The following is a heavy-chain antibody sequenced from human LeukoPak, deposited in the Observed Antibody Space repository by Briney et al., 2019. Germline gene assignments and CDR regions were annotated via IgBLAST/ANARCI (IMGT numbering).Heavy chain of an antibody. Sequence: SETLSLTCSVSGGSINNYYWSWIRQSPGKGLEWIGYIYYIGTTNYNPSLKSRVTISVDTSKNQFSLKLSSVTAADTAVYYCARDRRYYDSSGYYSNDAFDIWGQGTMVTVSS. J-gene: IGHJ3*02. D-gene: IGHD3-22*01. CDR3: ARDRRYYDSSGYYSNDAFDI. V-gene: IGHV4-59*01. CDR1: GGSINNYY. CDR2: IYYIGTT.